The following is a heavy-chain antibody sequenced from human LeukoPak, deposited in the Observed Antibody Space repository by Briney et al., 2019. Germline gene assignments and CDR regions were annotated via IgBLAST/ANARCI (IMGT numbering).Heavy chain of an antibody. D-gene: IGHD5-18*01. V-gene: IGHV1-8*02. CDR1: GYTFTSYG. J-gene: IGHJ4*02. Sequence: ASVKVSCKASGYTFTSYGINWVRQATGQGLEWMGWMNPNSGNTGYAQKFQGRVTMTRNTSISTAYMELSSLRSEDTAVYYCAWGGNPWIQLWLVYWGQGTLVTVSS. CDR3: AWGGNPWIQLWLVY. CDR2: MNPNSGNT.